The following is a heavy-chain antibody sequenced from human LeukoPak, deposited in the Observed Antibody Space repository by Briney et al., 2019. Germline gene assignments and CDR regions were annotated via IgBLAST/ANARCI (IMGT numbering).Heavy chain of an antibody. J-gene: IGHJ4*02. CDR3: VSEGDTASYYFLDY. CDR2: IYTTGTT. V-gene: IGHV4-4*07. D-gene: IGHD1-26*01. CDR1: GGSFRSNY. Sequence: PSETLTLTCTVSGGSFRSNYWGWVRQPPGKGLEWIGRIYTTGTTAYNASLKTRHAISIDTPKNQLSLRLTSVIAAGTAVYYCVSEGDTASYYFLDYWSQGTLVTV.